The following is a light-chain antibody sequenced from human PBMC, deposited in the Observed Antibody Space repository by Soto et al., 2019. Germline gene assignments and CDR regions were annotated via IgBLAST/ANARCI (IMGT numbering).Light chain of an antibody. CDR3: QQTYSTLSIT. J-gene: IGKJ5*01. V-gene: IGKV1-39*01. CDR2: AAS. Sequence: DIQMTQSPSSLSASVGDRVTITCRASESIARHLNWYQQKPGKAPKLLIYAASSLQNGVPSRYRGCGSRTDFTLTISNLQPEDIATYYCQQTYSTLSITFGQRTRLDIK. CDR1: ESIARH.